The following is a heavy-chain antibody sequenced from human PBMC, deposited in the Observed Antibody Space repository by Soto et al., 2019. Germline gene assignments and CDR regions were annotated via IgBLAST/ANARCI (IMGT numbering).Heavy chain of an antibody. J-gene: IGHJ4*02. V-gene: IGHV3-30-3*01. CDR2: ISYDGSNK. CDR1: GFTFSSYA. D-gene: IGHD1-7*01. CDR3: ARSFQTGTTGFGFDY. Sequence: PGGSLRLSCAASGFTFSSYAMHWVRQAPGKGLEWVAVISYDGSNKYYADSVKGRFTISRDNSKNTLYLQMNSLRAEDTAVYYCARSFQTGTTGFGFDYWGQGTLVTVSS.